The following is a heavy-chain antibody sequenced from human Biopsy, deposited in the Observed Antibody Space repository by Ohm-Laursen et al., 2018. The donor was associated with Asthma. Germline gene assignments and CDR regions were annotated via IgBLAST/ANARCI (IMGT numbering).Heavy chain of an antibody. Sequence: AASVKVSCKASGYTFTSYAINWLRQAPGQGLEWMGWIATSSGNPTYAQGFTPGRFVFSLDTSATTAYLQITNLEPEDTAVYYCVRDQAHRDNWFDPWGQGTLVTVSS. CDR1: GYTFTSYA. J-gene: IGHJ5*02. D-gene: IGHD1-14*01. CDR3: VRDQAHRDNWFDP. CDR2: IATSSGNP. V-gene: IGHV7-4-1*02.